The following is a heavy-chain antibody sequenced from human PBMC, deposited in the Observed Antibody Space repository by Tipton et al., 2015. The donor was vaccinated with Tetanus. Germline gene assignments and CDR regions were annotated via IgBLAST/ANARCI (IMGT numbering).Heavy chain of an antibody. CDR2: ISGSSNYI. CDR3: ARVHTPGLLGRYPLDH. Sequence: SLRLSCAASGFTFSDYSMNWVRQAPGKGLEWVSSISGSSNYIYYADSVKGRFTISRANAKNSLYLQMNSLRADDTGVYFCARVHTPGLLGRYPLDHWGQGTLVTVSS. D-gene: IGHD2-21*02. J-gene: IGHJ4*02. V-gene: IGHV3-21*01. CDR1: GFTFSDYS.